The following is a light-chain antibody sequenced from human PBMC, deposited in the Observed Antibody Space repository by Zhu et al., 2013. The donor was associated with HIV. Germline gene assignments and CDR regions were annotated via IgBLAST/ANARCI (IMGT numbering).Light chain of an antibody. CDR3: CSYAGSSTYVV. CDR1: SSYDF. V-gene: IGLV2-11*01. CDR2: DVT. J-gene: IGLJ2*01. Sequence: QSALTQPRSVSGSPGQSLTISCTAISSYDFVSWYHQYPGKAPKLLIHDVTERPSGVPDRFSGSKSGNTASLTISGLQAEDEADYYCCSYAGSSTYVVFGGGTKLTVL.